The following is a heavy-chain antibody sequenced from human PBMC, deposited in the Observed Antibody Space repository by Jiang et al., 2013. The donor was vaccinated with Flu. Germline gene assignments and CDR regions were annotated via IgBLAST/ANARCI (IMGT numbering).Heavy chain of an antibody. Sequence: KPGSSAKVSCKTSGGTFNNYPITWVRQAPGQGLEWMGGIIPILGIPHYAQKFQGRVTITADKSTSTVYMELSSLRSEDTAVYYCARGGDYDCVWGSYRSEPYWGQGTRVTVSS. CDR2: IIPILGIP. D-gene: IGHD3-16*02. CDR1: GGTFNNYP. CDR3: ARGGDYDCVWGSYRSEPY. V-gene: IGHV1-69*04. J-gene: IGHJ4*02.